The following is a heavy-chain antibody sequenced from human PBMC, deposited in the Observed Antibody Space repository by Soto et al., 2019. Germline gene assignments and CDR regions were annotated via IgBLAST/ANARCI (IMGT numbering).Heavy chain of an antibody. CDR2: FHASENRA. CDR3: AKDRGRHCPEEMEQ. D-gene: IGHD1-1*01. Sequence: EVQLLESGGALVQPGGSLRLSCEASGFTFSSYSMTWVRQAPGKGLEWISAFHASENRAYYADSVKGRFTASRDISRNTLYQQMNSLRSEDTATYYCAKDRGRHCPEEMEQWGRGTPVNVPS. V-gene: IGHV3-23*01. CDR1: GFTFSSYS. J-gene: IGHJ2*01.